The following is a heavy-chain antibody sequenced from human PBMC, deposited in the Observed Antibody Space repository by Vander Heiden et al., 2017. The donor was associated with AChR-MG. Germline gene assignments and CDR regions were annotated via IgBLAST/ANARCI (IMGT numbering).Heavy chain of an antibody. V-gene: IGHV3-30-3*01. J-gene: IGHJ4*02. CDR2: ISYDGSNK. Sequence: QVKLVASGGGVVPPGRSRRLSCAAPGFPFSSYAMHWVLQAPGKGLGWVAVISYDGSNKYYADSVKGRFTISRDNSKNTLYLQMNSLRAEDTAVYYCARAGYDDDFDYLGQGTLVTVSS. CDR1: GFPFSSYA. CDR3: ARAGYDDDFDY. D-gene: IGHD1-1*01.